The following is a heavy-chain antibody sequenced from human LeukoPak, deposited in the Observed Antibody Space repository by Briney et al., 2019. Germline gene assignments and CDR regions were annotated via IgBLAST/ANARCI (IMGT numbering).Heavy chain of an antibody. J-gene: IGHJ4*02. CDR3: ARDWAFRVEMATTLYY. CDR1: GGTFSSYA. CDR2: IIPIFGTA. D-gene: IGHD5-24*01. V-gene: IGHV1-69*13. Sequence: GASVKVSCKASGGTFSSYAISWVRQAPGQGLEWMGGIIPIFGTANYAQKFQGRVTITADESTSTAYMELSSLRSEDTAVYYCARDWAFRVEMATTLYYWGQGTLVTVSS.